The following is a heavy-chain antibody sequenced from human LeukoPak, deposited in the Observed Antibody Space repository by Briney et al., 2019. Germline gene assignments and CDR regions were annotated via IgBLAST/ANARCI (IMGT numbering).Heavy chain of an antibody. J-gene: IGHJ3*02. CDR1: GFTFSSYA. Sequence: AGGSLRLSCAASGFTFSSYAMSWVRQAPGKGLEWVSAISGSGGSTYYADSVKSRFTISRDNSKNTLYLQMNSLRAEDTAVYYCAKDRAPLVGAFDIWGQGTMVTVSS. D-gene: IGHD6-13*01. V-gene: IGHV3-23*01. CDR3: AKDRAPLVGAFDI. CDR2: ISGSGGST.